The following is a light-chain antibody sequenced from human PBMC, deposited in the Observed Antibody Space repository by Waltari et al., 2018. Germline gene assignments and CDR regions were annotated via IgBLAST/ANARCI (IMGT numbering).Light chain of an antibody. CDR2: STN. CDR1: PGSVSTSYY. J-gene: IGLJ3*02. CDR3: VLYMGSGIWV. V-gene: IGLV8-61*01. Sequence: QTVVTQEPSFSVSPGGTVTLTCGLRPGSVSTSYYPRWYQQTPGQAPRTPIYSTNTRSSGVPDRFSGSILGNKAALTITGAQADDESDYYCVLYMGSGIWVFGGGTKLTVL.